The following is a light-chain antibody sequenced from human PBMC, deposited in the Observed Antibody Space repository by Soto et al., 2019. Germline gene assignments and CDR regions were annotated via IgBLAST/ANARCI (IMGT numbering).Light chain of an antibody. CDR1: QSVRSN. J-gene: IGKJ2*01. V-gene: IGKV3-15*01. Sequence: EIVMTQSPATLSLSPGERATLSCRASQSVRSNFAWYQQKPGQAPRLLIYGASTRATGIPARFSGSGSGTEFTLTISSLQSEDFAVYFCQHYNNWPPYTFGQGTKLEIK. CDR3: QHYNNWPPYT. CDR2: GAS.